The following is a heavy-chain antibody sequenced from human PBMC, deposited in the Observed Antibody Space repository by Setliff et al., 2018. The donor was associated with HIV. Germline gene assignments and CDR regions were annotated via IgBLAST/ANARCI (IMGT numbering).Heavy chain of an antibody. CDR2: IYTSGNT. Sequence: SETLSLTCTVSGASIRSQYWSWIRQSPGKGLEWIGYIYTSGNTNYNPSLKSRVTISVDTSKNQFSLNLSSVTAADTAVYYCARDPCDSSGYRAFDIWGQGTMVTVSS. CDR3: ARDPCDSSGYRAFDI. D-gene: IGHD3-22*01. J-gene: IGHJ3*02. V-gene: IGHV4-4*08. CDR1: GASIRSQY.